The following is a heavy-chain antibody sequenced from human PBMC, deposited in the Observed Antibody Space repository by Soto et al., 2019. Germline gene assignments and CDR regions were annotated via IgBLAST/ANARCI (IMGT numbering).Heavy chain of an antibody. CDR2: IIPILGIA. Sequence: QVQLVQSGAEVKKPGSSVKVSCKASGGTFSSYTISWVRQAPGQGLEWMGRIIPILGIANYAQKFQGRVTITADKSTSTAYMELSSLRSEDTAVYYCASCYYGSGSYADYWGQGTLVTVSS. CDR3: ASCYYGSGSYADY. CDR1: GGTFSSYT. J-gene: IGHJ4*02. D-gene: IGHD3-10*01. V-gene: IGHV1-69*02.